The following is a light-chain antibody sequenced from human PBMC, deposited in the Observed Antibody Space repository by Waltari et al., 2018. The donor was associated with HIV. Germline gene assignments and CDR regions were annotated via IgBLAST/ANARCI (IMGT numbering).Light chain of an antibody. CDR2: DAS. J-gene: IGKJ2*01. CDR1: QSVSSSY. V-gene: IGKV3-20*01. Sequence: EIVLTQSPGTLSLSPGERATLSCRASQSVSSSYLAWYQQKPGQTPRLLICDASNRATGIPDRFSGSGSGTDFTLTISRLEPEDFAVYSCQQYGSSPYTFGQGTKLEIK. CDR3: QQYGSSPYT.